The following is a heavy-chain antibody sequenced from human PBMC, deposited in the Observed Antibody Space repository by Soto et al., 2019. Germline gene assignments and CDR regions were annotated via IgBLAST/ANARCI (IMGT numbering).Heavy chain of an antibody. J-gene: IGHJ4*02. Sequence: GESLKISCKGSGYGFGAYWIGWVRRMPGKGLEWMGIIYPSDSDTRYSPSFQGQVTISADKSIDTAYLQWSSLRASDTAMYYCARLPGISAAAYYFDHWGQGTPVTVSS. D-gene: IGHD6-13*01. CDR3: ARLPGISAAAYYFDH. CDR2: IYPSDSDT. CDR1: GYGFGAYW. V-gene: IGHV5-51*01.